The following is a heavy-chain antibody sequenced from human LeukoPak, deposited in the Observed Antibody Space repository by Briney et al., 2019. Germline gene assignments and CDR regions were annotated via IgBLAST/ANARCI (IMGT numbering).Heavy chain of an antibody. V-gene: IGHV3-21*01. CDR1: GFTFSSYS. CDR2: ISSSSSYI. J-gene: IGHJ4*02. D-gene: IGHD1-1*01. CDR3: ARVVENWNPFDY. Sequence: GGSLRLSCAASGFTFSSYSMNWVRQAPGEGLEWVSSISSSSSYIYYADSVKGRFTISRDNAKNSLYLQMNSLRAEDTAVYYCARVVENWNPFDYWGQGTLVTVSS.